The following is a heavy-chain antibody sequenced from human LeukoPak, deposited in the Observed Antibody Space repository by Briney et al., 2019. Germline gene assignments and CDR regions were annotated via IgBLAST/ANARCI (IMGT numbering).Heavy chain of an antibody. J-gene: IGHJ4*02. CDR1: GFTFSSYD. CDR3: ARDIAAAPSPIPNDY. Sequence: GGSLRLSCAASGFTFSSYDMHWVRQATGKGLEWVSAIGTAGDTYYPGSVKGRFTISRENAKNSLYLQMNSLRAGDTAVYYCARDIAAAPSPIPNDYWGQGTLVTVSS. V-gene: IGHV3-13*01. CDR2: IGTAGDT. D-gene: IGHD6-13*01.